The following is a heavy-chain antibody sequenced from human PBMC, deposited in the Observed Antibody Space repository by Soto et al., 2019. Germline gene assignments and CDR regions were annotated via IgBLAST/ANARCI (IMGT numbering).Heavy chain of an antibody. Sequence: GGSLRLSCAACGFTYSSCNMNWVRQAPWKALEGGSSISSSRSYVYYADSVQGRFTISRDNSKNRLYLQMNSPRSEDTAVYYCANEMTSDYSNYDYNDYWGQGTLVTVSS. CDR1: GFTYSSCN. J-gene: IGHJ4*02. V-gene: IGHV3-21*04. CDR2: ISSSRSYV. D-gene: IGHD4-4*01. CDR3: ANEMTSDYSNYDYNDY.